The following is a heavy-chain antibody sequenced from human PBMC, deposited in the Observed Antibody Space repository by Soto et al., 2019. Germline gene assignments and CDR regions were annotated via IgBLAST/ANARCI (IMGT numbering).Heavy chain of an antibody. J-gene: IGHJ4*02. D-gene: IGHD3-10*01. Sequence: ASVKVSCKASGYTFTSYGISWVRQAPGQGLEWMGWISAYNGNTNYAQKLQGRVTMTTDTSTSTAYMELRSLRSDDTAVYYCARDTYYYGSGSYRPFDYWGQGTLVTVSS. CDR3: ARDTYYYGSGSYRPFDY. CDR2: ISAYNGNT. V-gene: IGHV1-18*01. CDR1: GYTFTSYG.